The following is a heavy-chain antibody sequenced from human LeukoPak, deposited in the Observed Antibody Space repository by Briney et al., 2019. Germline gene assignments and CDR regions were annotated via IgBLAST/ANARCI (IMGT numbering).Heavy chain of an antibody. J-gene: IGHJ5*02. V-gene: IGHV5-51*01. Sequence: PGESLKISCKGSGYSFTSYWIGWALQMPGKGLEWMGIIYPGDSDTRYSPSFQGQVTISADKSISTAYLQWSSLKASDTAMYYCARLLAVAGTGWFDPWGQGTLVTVSS. CDR1: GYSFTSYW. D-gene: IGHD6-19*01. CDR2: IYPGDSDT. CDR3: ARLLAVAGTGWFDP.